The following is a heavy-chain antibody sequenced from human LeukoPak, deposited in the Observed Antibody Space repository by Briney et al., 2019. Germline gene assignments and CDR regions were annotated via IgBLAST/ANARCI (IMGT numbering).Heavy chain of an antibody. CDR3: ARSYYDFWSGFDY. D-gene: IGHD3-3*01. J-gene: IGHJ4*02. Sequence: PSETLSLTCAVSGGSISSYYWSWIRQPPGKGLEWIGYIYYSGSTNYNPSLKSRVTISVDTSKNQFSLKLSSVTAADTAVYYCARSYYDFWSGFDYWGQGTLVTVSP. V-gene: IGHV4-59*01. CDR2: IYYSGST. CDR1: GGSISSYY.